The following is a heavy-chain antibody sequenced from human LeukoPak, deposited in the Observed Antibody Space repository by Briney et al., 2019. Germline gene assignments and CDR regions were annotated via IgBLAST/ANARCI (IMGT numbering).Heavy chain of an antibody. V-gene: IGHV5-51*01. Sequence: GESLKISCKGSGYSFTNYWIARGRQVPGKGLEWMGIIYPGDSDTRYSPSFQGQVTISADKSINTAYVQWSSLKASDSAMYYCARHREGYSSNWSWFDPWGQGTLVTVSS. D-gene: IGHD6-13*01. J-gene: IGHJ5*02. CDR3: ARHREGYSSNWSWFDP. CDR2: IYPGDSDT. CDR1: GYSFTNYW.